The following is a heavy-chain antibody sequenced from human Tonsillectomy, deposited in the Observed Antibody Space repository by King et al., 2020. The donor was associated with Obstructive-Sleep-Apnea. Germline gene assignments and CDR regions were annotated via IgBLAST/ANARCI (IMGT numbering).Heavy chain of an antibody. D-gene: IGHD3-22*01. CDR2: IWYDGSNK. Sequence: VQLVESGGGVVQPGRSLRLSCAASGFTFSSYGMHWVRQAPGKGLEWVAVIWYDGSNKYYADSVKGRFTISRDNSKNTLYLQMNSRRAADTAVYYCGKDETYYDSSGYYLDYWGQGTLVTVSS. J-gene: IGHJ4*02. V-gene: IGHV3-33*06. CDR1: GFTFSSYG. CDR3: GKDETYYDSSGYYLDY.